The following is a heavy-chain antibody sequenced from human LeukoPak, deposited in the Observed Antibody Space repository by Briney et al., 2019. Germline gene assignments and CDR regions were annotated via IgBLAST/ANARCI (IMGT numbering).Heavy chain of an antibody. V-gene: IGHV3-23*01. J-gene: IGHJ6*04. CDR1: GFTFSSYA. Sequence: VGSLRLSCAASGFTFSSYAMSWGRQAPGKGREWGSAICGRGGGTYYADSVEGRFTISRDNPKNTLYLQMTSLRAEATAVYYCANTTPLPPQDVWGKGTTVTVSS. D-gene: IGHD1-26*01. CDR2: ICGRGGGT. CDR3: ANTTPLPPQDV.